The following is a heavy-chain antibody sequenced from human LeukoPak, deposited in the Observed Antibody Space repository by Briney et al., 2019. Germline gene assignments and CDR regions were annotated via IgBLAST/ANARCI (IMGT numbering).Heavy chain of an antibody. Sequence: PSETLSLTCTVSGGSISSYYWSWIRQPPGKGLEWIGYIYYSGSTNYNPSLKSRVTISVDTSKNQFSLKLSSVTAADTAVYYCARDQYYYDSSGYRFDYWGQGTLVTVSS. CDR1: GGSISSYY. V-gene: IGHV4-59*01. J-gene: IGHJ4*02. D-gene: IGHD3-22*01. CDR3: ARDQYYYDSSGYRFDY. CDR2: IYYSGST.